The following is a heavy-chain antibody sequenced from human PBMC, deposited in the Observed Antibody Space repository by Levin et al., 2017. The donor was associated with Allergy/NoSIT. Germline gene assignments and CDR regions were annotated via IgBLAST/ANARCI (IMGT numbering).Heavy chain of an antibody. CDR1: GFTFGDSA. Sequence: GGSLRLSCTASGFTFGDSAMTWFRQAPGKGLEWVGFIRSKTYGGTTEYAAAVKGRFTISRDDSTSIAYLQMNSLKTEDTALYYCSRVDYYGSGSYVSPRAYWGHGTLVTVSS. CDR3: SRVDYYGSGSYVSPRAY. V-gene: IGHV3-49*03. D-gene: IGHD3-10*01. J-gene: IGHJ4*01. CDR2: IRSKTYGGTT.